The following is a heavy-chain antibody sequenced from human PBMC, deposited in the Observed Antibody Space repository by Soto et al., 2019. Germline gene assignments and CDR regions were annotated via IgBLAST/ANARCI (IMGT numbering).Heavy chain of an antibody. Sequence: ASVKVACKASGYTFTSYGISWVRQAPGQGLEWMGWLSAYNGNTNYAQKLQGRVTMTTDTSTSTAYMELRSLRSDDTAVYYCARVFDYGDYQGEVFDYWGQGTLVTVSS. CDR3: ARVFDYGDYQGEVFDY. V-gene: IGHV1-18*01. D-gene: IGHD4-17*01. CDR1: GYTFTSYG. CDR2: LSAYNGNT. J-gene: IGHJ4*02.